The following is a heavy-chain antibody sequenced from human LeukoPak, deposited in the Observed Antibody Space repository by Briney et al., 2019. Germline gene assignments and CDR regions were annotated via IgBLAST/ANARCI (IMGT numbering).Heavy chain of an antibody. J-gene: IGHJ4*02. CDR3: AKRDYGDWYYFDY. CDR2: ISSSSSYI. CDR1: GFTFSSYS. D-gene: IGHD4-17*01. V-gene: IGHV3-21*04. Sequence: GGSLRLSCAASGFTFSSYSMNWVRQAPGKGLEWVSSISSSSSYIYYADSVKGRFTISRDNSKNPLYLQMNSLRAEDTAVYYCAKRDYGDWYYFDYWGQGTLVTVSS.